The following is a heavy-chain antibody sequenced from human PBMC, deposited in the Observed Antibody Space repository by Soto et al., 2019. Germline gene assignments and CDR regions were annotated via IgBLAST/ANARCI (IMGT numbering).Heavy chain of an antibody. J-gene: IGHJ4*02. CDR1: GFTFSSYA. CDR2: ISYDGSAK. D-gene: IGHD3-16*01. CDR3: AKDFLLWGSFPDPGASDY. V-gene: IGHV3-30*18. Sequence: QVQLVESGGGVVQPGGSLRLSCAASGFTFSSYAIHWVRQAPGKGLEWVAVISYDGSAKHYADSVKGRFTISRDNSNDPLYLQMDSLRPEDTAVYYCAKDFLLWGSFPDPGASDYWGQGTKVIVS.